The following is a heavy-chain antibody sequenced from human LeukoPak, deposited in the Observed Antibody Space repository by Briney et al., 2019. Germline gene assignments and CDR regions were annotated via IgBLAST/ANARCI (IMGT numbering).Heavy chain of an antibody. V-gene: IGHV4-59*08. CDR1: GGSVSSYY. D-gene: IGHD2-21*02. J-gene: IGHJ5*02. CDR3: ARLQVHCGGDCYTRWFDP. CDR2: IYYSGST. Sequence: SETLSLTCTVSGGSVSSYYWSWIRQPPGKGLEWIAYIYYSGSTKYNPSLKSRVTISLDGSKNQFSLKLRSVTAADTAVYYCARLQVHCGGDCYTRWFDPWGQGTLVTVSS.